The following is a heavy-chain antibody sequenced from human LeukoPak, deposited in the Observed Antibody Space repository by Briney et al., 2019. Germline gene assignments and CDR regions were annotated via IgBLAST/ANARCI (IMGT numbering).Heavy chain of an antibody. J-gene: IGHJ5*02. V-gene: IGHV1-8*01. Sequence: ASVKVSRKASGYTFTSYDINWVRQATGQGLEWMGWMNPNSGNTGYAQKFQGRVTMTRNTSISTAYMELSSPRSEDTAVYYCARGNWERANWFDPWGQGTLVTVSS. CDR1: GYTFTSYD. CDR3: ARGNWERANWFDP. CDR2: MNPNSGNT. D-gene: IGHD1-26*01.